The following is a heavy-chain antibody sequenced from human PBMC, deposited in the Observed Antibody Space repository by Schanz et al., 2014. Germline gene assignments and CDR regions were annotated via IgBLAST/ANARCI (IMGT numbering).Heavy chain of an antibody. CDR1: GFTFSDSW. Sequence: EVQLVESGGGLVQPGGSLRLSCAASGFTFSDSWMHWVRQAPGKGLVWVSRTSNDGSFTTFADSVKGRFTISRDNAKNTLDLXMNSLRAEDTAVYYCVRDTDYHFDYWGQGTLVTVSS. J-gene: IGHJ4*02. V-gene: IGHV3-74*01. CDR2: TSNDGSFT. CDR3: VRDTDYHFDY. D-gene: IGHD4-17*01.